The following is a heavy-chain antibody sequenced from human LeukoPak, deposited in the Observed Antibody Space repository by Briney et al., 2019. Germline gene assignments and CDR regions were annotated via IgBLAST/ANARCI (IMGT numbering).Heavy chain of an antibody. CDR1: GFTFNSYE. J-gene: IGHJ4*02. V-gene: IGHV3-48*03. CDR2: ISSSGSTI. Sequence: PGGSLRLSCAASGFTFNSYEMNWVRQAPGKGLEWVSYISSSGSTIYYADSVKGRFTISRDNAKNSLYLQMNSLRAEDTAVYYCARVYSYGYAAFDCWGQGTLVTVSS. CDR3: ARVYSYGYAAFDC. D-gene: IGHD5-18*01.